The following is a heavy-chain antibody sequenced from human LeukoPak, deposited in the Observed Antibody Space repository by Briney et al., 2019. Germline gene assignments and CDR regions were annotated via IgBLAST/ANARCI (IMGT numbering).Heavy chain of an antibody. CDR3: ARGRRLVNWFDP. CDR1: GYTFTSYD. Sequence: GASVKVSCKASGYTFTSYDINWVRQATGQGLEWMGWMNPNSGNTGYAQKFQGRVTMTRNTSISTAYMELSSLRSEDTAVYYCARGRRLVNWFDPWGQGTLVTVSS. V-gene: IGHV1-8*01. CDR2: MNPNSGNT. J-gene: IGHJ5*02. D-gene: IGHD6-19*01.